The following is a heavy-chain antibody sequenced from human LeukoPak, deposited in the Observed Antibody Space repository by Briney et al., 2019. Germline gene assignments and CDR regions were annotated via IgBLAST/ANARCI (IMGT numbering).Heavy chain of an antibody. Sequence: SETLSLTCAVSGGSISTNTWWSWVRQPPGKGLEWIGQTSHDGNADYTPSLKSRVTISVDKSKNQLSLKLNSVTAADSAVYYCAKHGGRYFDSWGQGTLVTVSS. J-gene: IGHJ4*02. V-gene: IGHV4-4*02. D-gene: IGHD4-23*01. CDR1: GGSISTNTW. CDR2: TSHDGNA. CDR3: AKHGGRYFDS.